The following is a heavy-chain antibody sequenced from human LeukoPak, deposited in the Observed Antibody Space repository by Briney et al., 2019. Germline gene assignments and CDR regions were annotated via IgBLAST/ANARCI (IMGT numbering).Heavy chain of an antibody. D-gene: IGHD3-22*01. V-gene: IGHV3-30*04. J-gene: IGHJ3*02. CDR3: ARGLQTVVVTDDAFDI. CDR2: ISYDGSNK. Sequence: PGGSLRLSCAASGFTFSSYAIHWVRQAPGKGLEWVAVISYDGSNKDYAESVKGRFTISRDNSKNTLYLQMNSLRAEDTAVYYCARGLQTVVVTDDAFDIWGQGTMVTVSS. CDR1: GFTFSSYA.